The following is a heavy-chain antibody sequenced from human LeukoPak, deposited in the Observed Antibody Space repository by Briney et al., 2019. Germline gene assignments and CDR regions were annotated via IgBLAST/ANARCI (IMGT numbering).Heavy chain of an antibody. CDR2: ISSSGSTI. CDR1: GFTFSSYE. V-gene: IGHV3-48*03. Sequence: PGGSLRLSCAASGFTFSSYEMNWVRQAPGKGLECVSYISSSGSTIYYTDSVKGRFTISRDNAKNSLFLEMNSLRAEDTAVYYCARGITLGSGRYLYSFDYWGQGTLVTVSS. CDR3: ARGITLGSGRYLYSFDY. J-gene: IGHJ4*02. D-gene: IGHD6-19*01.